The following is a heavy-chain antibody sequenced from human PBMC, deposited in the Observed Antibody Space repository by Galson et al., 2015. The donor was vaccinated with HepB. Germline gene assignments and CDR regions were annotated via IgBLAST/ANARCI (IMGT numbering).Heavy chain of an antibody. V-gene: IGHV1-69*13. Sequence: SVKVSCKASGGTFSSYAISWVRQAPGQGLEWMGGIIPIFGTANYAQKFQGRVTITADESTSTAYMELSSLRSEDTAVYYCARDHCSSTSCYEEGVWLGEGPFDYWGQGTLVTVSS. J-gene: IGHJ4*02. CDR2: IIPIFGTA. CDR3: ARDHCSSTSCYEEGVWLGEGPFDY. D-gene: IGHD2-2*01. CDR1: GGTFSSYA.